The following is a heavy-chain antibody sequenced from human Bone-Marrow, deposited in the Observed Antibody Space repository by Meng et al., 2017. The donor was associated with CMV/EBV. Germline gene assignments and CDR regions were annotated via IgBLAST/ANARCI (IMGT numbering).Heavy chain of an antibody. Sequence: ASVKVSCKASGYTFTGYYMHWVRQAPGQGLEWMGWINPNSGGTNYAQKFQGRVTMTRDTSISTAYMELSRLRSDDTAVYYCARERNLVGPFDYWGQGTRVTVSS. CDR3: ARERNLVGPFDY. CDR2: INPNSGGT. J-gene: IGHJ4*02. CDR1: GYTFTGYY. D-gene: IGHD2-8*02. V-gene: IGHV1-2*02.